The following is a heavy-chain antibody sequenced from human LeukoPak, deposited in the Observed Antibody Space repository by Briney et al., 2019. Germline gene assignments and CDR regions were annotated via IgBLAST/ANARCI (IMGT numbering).Heavy chain of an antibody. CDR1: GYMFTSCW. CDR3: ARLTGNARWLNIDY. V-gene: IGHV5-51*01. J-gene: IGHJ4*02. Sequence: GESLKISCKGSGYMFTSCWIGWVRQMPGKGLEWMGIIYPADSETRYSPSFQGQVTISADKSITTTYLQWSSLKASDTAMYYCARLTGNARWLNIDYWGKGALVTVSS. D-gene: IGHD5-12*01. CDR2: IYPADSET.